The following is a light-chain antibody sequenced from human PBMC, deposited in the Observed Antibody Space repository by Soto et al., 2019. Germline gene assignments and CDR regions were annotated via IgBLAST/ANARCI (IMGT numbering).Light chain of an antibody. CDR2: DVN. CDR1: SGDVGGYDY. V-gene: IGLV2-11*01. CDR3: CSYAGSYTFVV. J-gene: IGLJ2*01. Sequence: QSALTQPRSVSGSPGQSVTISCTGTSGDVGGYDYVSWYQQRPGKAPKLMTYDVNKRPSGVPDRFSGSKSGSTASLTISGLQTEDEADYYCCSYAGSYTFVVFGGGTKLTVL.